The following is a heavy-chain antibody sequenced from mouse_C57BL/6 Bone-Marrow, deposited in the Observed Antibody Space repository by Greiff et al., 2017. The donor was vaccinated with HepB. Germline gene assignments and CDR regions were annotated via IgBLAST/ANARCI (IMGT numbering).Heavy chain of an antibody. Sequence: EVKLMESGGGLVQPGGSLKLSCAASGFTFSDYYMYWVRQTPEKRLEWVAYISNGGGSTYYPDTVKGRFTISRDNAKNTLYLQMSRLKSEDTAMYYCARQAHYYGSYYFDCWGQGTTLAVSS. V-gene: IGHV5-12*01. CDR2: ISNGGGST. CDR3: ARQAHYYGSYYFDC. J-gene: IGHJ2*01. CDR1: GFTFSDYY. D-gene: IGHD1-1*01.